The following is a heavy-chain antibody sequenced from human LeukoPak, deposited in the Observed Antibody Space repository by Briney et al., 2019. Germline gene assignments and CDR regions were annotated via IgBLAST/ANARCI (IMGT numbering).Heavy chain of an antibody. J-gene: IGHJ3*02. CDR1: GFTFSSYA. Sequence: GSLRLSCAASGFTFSSYAMSWVRQAPGKGLEWVSAISGSGGSTYYADSVKGRFTISRDNSKNTLYLQMNSLRAEGTAVYYCAKDWEYSSSRDAFDIWGQGTMVTVSS. V-gene: IGHV3-23*01. D-gene: IGHD6-6*01. CDR3: AKDWEYSSSRDAFDI. CDR2: ISGSGGST.